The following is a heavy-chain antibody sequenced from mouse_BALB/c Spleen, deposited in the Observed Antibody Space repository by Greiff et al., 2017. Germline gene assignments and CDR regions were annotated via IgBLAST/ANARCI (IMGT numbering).Heavy chain of an antibody. CDR3: ASRGRGFAY. CDR2: ISYSGST. Sequence: EVKLVESGPGLVKPSQSLSLTCTVTGYSITSDYAWNWIRQFPGNKLEWMGYISYSGSTSYNPSLKSRISITRDTSKNQFFLQLNSVTTEDTATYYCASRGRGFAYWGQGTLVTVSA. V-gene: IGHV3-2*02. J-gene: IGHJ3*01. CDR1: GYSITSDYA.